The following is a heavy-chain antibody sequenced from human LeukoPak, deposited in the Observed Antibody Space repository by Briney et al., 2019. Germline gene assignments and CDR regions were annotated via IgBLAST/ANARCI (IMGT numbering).Heavy chain of an antibody. CDR3: ARSHPRVVVTASYFDY. CDR2: IYSGGST. Sequence: GGSLRLSCAASGFTFSTYAMTWVRQPPGKGLEWVSVIYSGGSTYYADSVKGRFTISRDNSKNTLYLQMNSLRAEDTAVYYCARSHPRVVVTASYFDYWGQGTLVTVSS. CDR1: GFTFSTYA. V-gene: IGHV3-53*01. D-gene: IGHD2-21*02. J-gene: IGHJ4*02.